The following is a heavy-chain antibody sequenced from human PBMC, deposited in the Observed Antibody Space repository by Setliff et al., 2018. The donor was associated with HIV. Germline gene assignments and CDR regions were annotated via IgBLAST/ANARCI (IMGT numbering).Heavy chain of an antibody. CDR2: INHSGST. D-gene: IGHD3-22*01. CDR3: ARLTTTYYYDSSAYYHPV. V-gene: IGHV4-34*01. J-gene: IGHJ4*02. CDR1: GGSFSGYY. Sequence: SETLSLTCAVYGGSFSGYYWSWIRQPPGKGLEWIGEINHSGSTNYNPSLKSRVTISVETSKNQFSLKLSSVTAADTAVFYCARLTTTYYYDSSAYYHPVWGQGTLVTVSS.